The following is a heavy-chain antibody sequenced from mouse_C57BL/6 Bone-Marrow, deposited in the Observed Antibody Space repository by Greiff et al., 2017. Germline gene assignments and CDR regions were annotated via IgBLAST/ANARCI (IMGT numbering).Heavy chain of an antibody. J-gene: IGHJ2*01. D-gene: IGHD2-4*01. CDR3: ARYDYEDY. CDR2: INPNNGGT. CDR1: GYTFTDYY. Sequence: VQLQQSGPELVKPGASVKISCKASGYTFTDYYMNWVKQSHGKSLEWIGDINPNNGGTSYNQKFKGKATLTVDKSSSTAYMELRSLTSEDSAVYYCARYDYEDYWGQGTTLTVSS. V-gene: IGHV1-26*01.